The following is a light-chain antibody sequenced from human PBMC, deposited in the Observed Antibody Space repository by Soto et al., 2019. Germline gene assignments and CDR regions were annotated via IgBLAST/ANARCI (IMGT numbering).Light chain of an antibody. V-gene: IGKV3D-15*01. J-gene: IGKJ5*01. Sequence: PGERAPLSCRASPSVTNFLAWYQQKPGQAPRLLIYGAFNRATGIPARFSGSGSGTEFTLTISSLQSEDFGIYYCQQYDEWPFTFGQGTRLEIK. CDR3: QQYDEWPFT. CDR1: PSVTNF. CDR2: GAF.